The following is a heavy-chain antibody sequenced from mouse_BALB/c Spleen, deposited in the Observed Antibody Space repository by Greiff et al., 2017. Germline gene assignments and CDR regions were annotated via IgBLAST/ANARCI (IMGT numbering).Heavy chain of an antibody. V-gene: IGHV14-3*02. Sequence: VQLKESGAELVKPGASVKLSCTASGFNIKDTYMHWVKQRPEQGLEWIGRIDPANGNTKYDPKFQGKATITADTSSNTAYLQLSSLTSEDTAVYYCARGGFFAYWGQGTLVTVSA. D-gene: IGHD3-1*01. CDR2: IDPANGNT. J-gene: IGHJ3*01. CDR3: ARGGFFAY. CDR1: GFNIKDTY.